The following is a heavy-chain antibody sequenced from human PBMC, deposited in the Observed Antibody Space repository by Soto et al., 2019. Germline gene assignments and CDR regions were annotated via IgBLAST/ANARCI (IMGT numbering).Heavy chain of an antibody. V-gene: IGHV4-34*01. CDR2: INHSGST. CDR1: GGSFSGYY. Sequence: PSETLSLTCAVYGGSFSGYYWSWIRQPPGKGLEWIGEINHSGSTNYNPSLKSRVTISVDTSKNQFSLKLSSVTAADTAVYYCAEGGDYWGQGTLVTVSS. D-gene: IGHD1-26*01. CDR3: AEGGDY. J-gene: IGHJ4*02.